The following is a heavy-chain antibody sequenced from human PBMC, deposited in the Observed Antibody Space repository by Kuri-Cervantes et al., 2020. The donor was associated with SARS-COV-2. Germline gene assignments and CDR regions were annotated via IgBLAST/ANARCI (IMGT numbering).Heavy chain of an antibody. CDR3: ANWRRRIAAAGPFDY. Sequence: GESLKISCAASGFTFSDYYMSWIRQAPGKGLEWVSAISGSGGSTYYADSVKGRFTISRDNSKNTLYLQMNSLRAEDTAVYYCANWRRRIAAAGPFDYWGQGTLVTVSS. CDR1: GFTFSDYY. D-gene: IGHD6-13*01. J-gene: IGHJ4*02. CDR2: ISGSGGST. V-gene: IGHV3-23*01.